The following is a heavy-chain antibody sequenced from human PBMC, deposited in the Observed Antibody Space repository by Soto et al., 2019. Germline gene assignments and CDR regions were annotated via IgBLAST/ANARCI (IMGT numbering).Heavy chain of an antibody. CDR3: ARNGYCISTSCYSDYYYGMDV. D-gene: IGHD2-2*02. CDR2: IIPIFGTP. V-gene: IGHV1-69*12. J-gene: IGHJ6*02. Sequence: QVQLVQSGAEVKKPGSSVKVSCKASGGTFSRYAISWVRQAPGQGLEWMGGIIPIFGTPDYAQKFQGRVTIPADESTSTAYMELSSLRSEDTAVYYCARNGYCISTSCYSDYYYGMDVWGQGTTVTVSS. CDR1: GGTFSRYA.